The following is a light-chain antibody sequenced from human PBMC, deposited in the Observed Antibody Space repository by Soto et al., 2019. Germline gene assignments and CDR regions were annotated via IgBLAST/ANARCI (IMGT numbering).Light chain of an antibody. CDR3: QQYGSSPLT. Sequence: MVLTQSPGTLYLSPGERATLSCRSSQSVSSSYLAWYQQKPGQAPRLXIYGASSRATGIPDRFSGSGSGTDFTLTISRLEPEDFAVYYCQQYGSSPLTFGGGTKVDIK. J-gene: IGKJ4*01. CDR1: QSVSSSY. CDR2: GAS. V-gene: IGKV3-20*01.